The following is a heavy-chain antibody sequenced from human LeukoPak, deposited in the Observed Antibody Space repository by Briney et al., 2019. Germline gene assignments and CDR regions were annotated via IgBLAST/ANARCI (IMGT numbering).Heavy chain of an antibody. CDR3: ARFHRAVAGTGDYFDY. V-gene: IGHV4-38-2*01. CDR1: GYSISSGYY. J-gene: IGHJ4*02. Sequence: PSETLSLTCAVSGYSISSGYYWGWIRQPPGKGLEWIGSIYHSGSTYYNPSLKSRVTISVDTSKNQFSLKLSSVTAADTAVYYCARFHRAVAGTGDYFDYWGQGTLVTVSS. D-gene: IGHD6-19*01. CDR2: IYHSGST.